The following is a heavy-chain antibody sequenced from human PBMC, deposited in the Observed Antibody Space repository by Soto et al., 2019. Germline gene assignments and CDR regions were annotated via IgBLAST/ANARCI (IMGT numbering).Heavy chain of an antibody. CDR3: AKFPQVYCSGGSCYSPYYYYGMDV. D-gene: IGHD2-15*01. V-gene: IGHV3-23*01. J-gene: IGHJ6*02. CDR1: GFTFSSYA. CDR2: ISGSGGST. Sequence: GGSLRLSCAASGFTFSSYAMSWVRQAPGKGLEWVSAISGSGGSTYYADSVKGRFIISRDNSRNTLYLQMNSLRAEDTAVYYCAKFPQVYCSGGSCYSPYYYYGMDVWGQGTTVTVSS.